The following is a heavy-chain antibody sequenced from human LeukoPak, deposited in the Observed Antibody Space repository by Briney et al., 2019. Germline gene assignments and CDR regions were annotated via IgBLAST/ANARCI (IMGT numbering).Heavy chain of an antibody. V-gene: IGHV4-59*01. CDR1: GGSISSYY. CDR2: IYYSGST. CDR3: ARGSGGYYYYGMDV. J-gene: IGHJ6*02. Sequence: SETLSLTCTVSGGSISSYYWSWIRQPPGKGLEWIGYIYYSGSTNYNPSLKSRVTISVDTSKNQFSLKLSSVTAADTAVYYCARGSGGYYYYGMDVWGQGTTVTVSS.